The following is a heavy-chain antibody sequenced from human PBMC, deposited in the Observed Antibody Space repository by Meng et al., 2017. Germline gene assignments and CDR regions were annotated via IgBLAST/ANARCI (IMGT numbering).Heavy chain of an antibody. V-gene: IGHV4-59*01. CDR3: ATWNDRSGFVGYFDY. CDR2: IYYSGST. J-gene: IGHJ4*02. Sequence: GSLRLSCTVSGGSISSYYWSWIRQPPGKGLEWIGYIYYSGSTNYNPSLKSRVTISVDTSKNQFSLKLSSVTAADTAVYYCATWNDRSGFVGYFDYWGQGTLVTVSS. D-gene: IGHD3-22*01. CDR1: GGSISSYY.